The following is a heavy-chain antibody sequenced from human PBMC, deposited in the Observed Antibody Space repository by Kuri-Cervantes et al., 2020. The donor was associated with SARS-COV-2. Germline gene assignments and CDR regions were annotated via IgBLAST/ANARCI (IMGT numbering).Heavy chain of an antibody. CDR2: ISGNADFT. Sequence: GESLKISCAASGFSFSNFAMNWVRQAPGKGLEWVSLISGNADFTYYADSVKGRFTISRDNSKSTLYLQMDSLRAEDTAVYYCTRAQTSFDSWGQGTLVTVSS. V-gene: IGHV3-23*01. CDR3: TRAQTSFDS. J-gene: IGHJ4*02. CDR1: GFSFSNFA.